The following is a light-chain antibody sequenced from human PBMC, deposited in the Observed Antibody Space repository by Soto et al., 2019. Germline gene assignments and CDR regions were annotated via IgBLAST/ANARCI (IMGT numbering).Light chain of an antibody. CDR2: GAS. V-gene: IGKV1-9*01. CDR1: QSIGKH. CDR3: QQLNGYPLT. Sequence: DIQMTKSPSFLSASVGDTVTITCLESQSIGKHLNWYQQKPGKAPKFLIYGASTLQNGVPSRFSGSGSGTEFTLTISSLQPEDFATYYCQQLNGYPLTFGQGTRLEIK. J-gene: IGKJ5*01.